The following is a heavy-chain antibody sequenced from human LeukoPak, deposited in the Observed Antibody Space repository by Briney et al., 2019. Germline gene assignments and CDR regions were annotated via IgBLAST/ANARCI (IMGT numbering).Heavy chain of an antibody. Sequence: PGGSLRLSCAASGFTFSSYSMNWVRQAPGKGLEWVSSISSSSSYIYYADSVKGRFTISRDNAKNSLYLQMNSLRAEDTAVYYCARLPYYYDSSGYYGGGGGFDYWGQGTLVTVSS. CDR2: ISSSSSYI. CDR1: GFTFSSYS. D-gene: IGHD3-22*01. J-gene: IGHJ4*02. CDR3: ARLPYYYDSSGYYGGGGGFDY. V-gene: IGHV3-21*01.